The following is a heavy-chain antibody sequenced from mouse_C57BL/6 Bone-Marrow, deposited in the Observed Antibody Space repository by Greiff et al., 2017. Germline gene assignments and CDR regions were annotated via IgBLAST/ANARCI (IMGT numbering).Heavy chain of an antibody. Sequence: EVKLVESGGGLVKPGGSLKLSCAASGFTFSDYGMHWVRQAPEKGLEWVAYISSGSSTIYYADTVKGRFTISRDNAKNTLFRQMTSLRSEDTAMYYCARDYYGSSYGYFDVWGTGTTVTVSS. J-gene: IGHJ1*03. CDR3: ARDYYGSSYGYFDV. V-gene: IGHV5-17*01. CDR1: GFTFSDYG. CDR2: ISSGSSTI. D-gene: IGHD1-1*01.